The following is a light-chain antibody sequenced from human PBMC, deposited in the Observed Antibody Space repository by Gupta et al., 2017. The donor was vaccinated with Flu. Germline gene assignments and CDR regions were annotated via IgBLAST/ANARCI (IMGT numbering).Light chain of an antibody. J-gene: IGKJ1*01. V-gene: IGKV4-1*01. Sequence: IVMTQSPASLAVSLGEWATINCKSSQSVLHSSDNKNYLAWYQQKPGQPPRLLFYGASTRASGVPDRFRGSGSGTDVTLISSSLHDEDVAVYYGQQYYNTPPTFGHGTKVEIK. CDR2: GAS. CDR3: QQYYNTPPT. CDR1: QSVLHSSDNKNY.